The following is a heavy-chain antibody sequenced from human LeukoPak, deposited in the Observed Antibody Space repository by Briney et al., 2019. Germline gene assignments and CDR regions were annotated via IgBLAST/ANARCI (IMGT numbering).Heavy chain of an antibody. CDR1: GGTFSSYA. Sequence: VASVKVSCKASGGTFSSYAISWVRQAPGQGLEWMGGIIPIFGTANYAQKFQGRVTITADESTSTAYMELSSLRSEDTAVYYCARDHIVVVTAKGDAFDIWGQGTMVTVSS. CDR3: ARDHIVVVTAKGDAFDI. CDR2: IIPIFGTA. V-gene: IGHV1-69*13. D-gene: IGHD2-21*02. J-gene: IGHJ3*02.